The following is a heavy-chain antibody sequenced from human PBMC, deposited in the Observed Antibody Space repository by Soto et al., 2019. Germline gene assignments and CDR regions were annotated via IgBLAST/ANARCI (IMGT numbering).Heavy chain of an antibody. J-gene: IGHJ5*02. CDR2: ISPYNGNT. Sequence: QVQLEQSGAEVRDPGASVKVSCKASGYTFTNYGINWVRQAPGHGLEWMGWISPYNGNTKYAQNLQGRVTMTTDTSTTTAYMALRSLSSDDTAVYYCARSQGSDPFDPWGQGTLVTVSS. V-gene: IGHV1-18*04. D-gene: IGHD6-25*01. CDR1: GYTFTNYG. CDR3: ARSQGSDPFDP.